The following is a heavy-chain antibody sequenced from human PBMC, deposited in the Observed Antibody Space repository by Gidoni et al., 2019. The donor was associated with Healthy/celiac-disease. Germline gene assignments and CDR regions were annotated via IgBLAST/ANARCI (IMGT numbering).Heavy chain of an antibody. CDR1: GFTFSSSA. D-gene: IGHD3-22*01. CDR3: AKAKRITMIVVVKDYFDY. CDR2: ISGSGGST. J-gene: IGHJ4*02. V-gene: IGHV3-23*01. Sequence: VQLLVYGGGLVQPVGSLRLSCAASGFTFSSSAMSWVRQAPGKGLEWVSAISGSGGSTYYADSVKGRFTISRDKSKNTLYLQMNSLRAEDTAVYYCAKAKRITMIVVVKDYFDYWGQGTLVTVSS.